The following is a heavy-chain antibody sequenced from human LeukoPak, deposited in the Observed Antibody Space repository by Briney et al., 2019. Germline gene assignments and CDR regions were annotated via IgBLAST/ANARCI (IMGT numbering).Heavy chain of an antibody. CDR3: ARETSSEIIGGMDV. D-gene: IGHD3-22*01. Sequence: GGSLRLSCAASGFIFSNSGMHWVRQAPGKGLEWVAFIQTDGNPKYYADSVRGRFTISRDNFKKTCYLQMDSLRVEDTAVYYCARETSSEIIGGMDVRGQGTTVTITS. V-gene: IGHV3-30*02. J-gene: IGHJ6*02. CDR1: GFIFSNSG. CDR2: IQTDGNPK.